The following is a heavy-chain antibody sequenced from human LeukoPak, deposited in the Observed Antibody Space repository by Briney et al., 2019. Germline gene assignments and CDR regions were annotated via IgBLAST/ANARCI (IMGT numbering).Heavy chain of an antibody. CDR1: GFTFGEYA. V-gene: IGHV3-49*04. Sequence: AGGSLRLSCTASGFTFGEYAMSWVRQAPGKGLEWVGYIKRKSHGGTTDYDASVKGRFTISRDDSKSIAYLQMDSLKTEDTAVYYCTTAGGTWNYYYYAMDVWGQGTTVTVSS. D-gene: IGHD1-1*01. CDR2: IKRKSHGGTT. CDR3: TTAGGTWNYYYYAMDV. J-gene: IGHJ6*02.